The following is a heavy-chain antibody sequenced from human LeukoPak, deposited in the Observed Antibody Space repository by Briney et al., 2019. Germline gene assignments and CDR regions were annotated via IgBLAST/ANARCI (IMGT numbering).Heavy chain of an antibody. D-gene: IGHD5-12*01. V-gene: IGHV4-34*01. CDR1: GGSFSGYY. Sequence: SETLSLTCAVYGGSFSGYYWSWVRQPPGKGLEWIGEINHSGGTNYNPSLKSRVTISVDTSKNQFSLKLSSVTAADTAVYYCARDPGYSGYDSHWGQGTLVTVSS. J-gene: IGHJ4*02. CDR2: INHSGGT. CDR3: ARDPGYSGYDSH.